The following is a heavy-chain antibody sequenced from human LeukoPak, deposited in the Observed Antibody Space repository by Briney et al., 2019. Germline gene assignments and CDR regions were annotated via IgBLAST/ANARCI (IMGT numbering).Heavy chain of an antibody. Sequence: GASVKVSCKASGGTFSSYAISWVREAPGQGLEWMGGIIPIFGTANYAQKFQGRVTITTDESTSTAYMELSSLRSEDTAVYYCARTSEDYDFWSGYYTAKPKYYYYYMDVWGKGTTVTVSS. D-gene: IGHD3-3*01. CDR2: IIPIFGTA. V-gene: IGHV1-69*05. CDR1: GGTFSSYA. J-gene: IGHJ6*03. CDR3: ARTSEDYDFWSGYYTAKPKYYYYYMDV.